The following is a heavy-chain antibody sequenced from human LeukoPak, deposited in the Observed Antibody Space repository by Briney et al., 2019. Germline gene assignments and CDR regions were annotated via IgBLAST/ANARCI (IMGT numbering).Heavy chain of an antibody. V-gene: IGHV3-53*01. D-gene: IGHD3-16*01. J-gene: IGHJ4*02. CDR3: ARAPYGDNGYTAEVADY. CDR2: LYSDGST. CDR1: GGSISSSNW. Sequence: ETLSPTCAVSGGSISSSNWWSWIRQPPGKGLEWVSVLYSDGSTYHADSVKGRFTISRDNSKNTLYLQMNSLRAEDTAVYYCARAPYGDNGYTAEVADYWGQGTLVTVSS.